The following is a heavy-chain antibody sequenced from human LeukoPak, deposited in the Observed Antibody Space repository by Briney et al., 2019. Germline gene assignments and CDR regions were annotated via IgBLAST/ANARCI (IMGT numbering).Heavy chain of an antibody. J-gene: IGHJ4*02. V-gene: IGHV4-59*01. CDR2: IYYSGST. CDR1: GGSISSNY. D-gene: IGHD3-3*01. Sequence: PSETLSLTCTVSGGSISSNYWSWIRQPPGKGLEWIGYIYYSGSTNYNPSLKSRVTISVDTSKNQFSLKLSSVTAADTAVYYCARFADYDFWSGYPSYYFDYWGQGTLVTVSS. CDR3: ARFADYDFWSGYPSYYFDY.